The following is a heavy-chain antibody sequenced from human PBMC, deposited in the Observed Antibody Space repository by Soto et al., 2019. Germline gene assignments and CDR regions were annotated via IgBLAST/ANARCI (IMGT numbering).Heavy chain of an antibody. J-gene: IGHJ6*02. CDR1: GGSFSDAY. CDR2: VFHAGNT. Sequence: QVHLQQWGAGLLKPSGTLSLTCAVSGGSFSDAYWSWVRQSPGRGLEWIGEVFHAGNTNYNPSLKSRVTLSADTAKNQFSLRLTSVTAADSAVYYCARAPRELLAEGPLFLYYYYDLDVWGQGTTVVVSS. D-gene: IGHD1-7*01. V-gene: IGHV4-34*02. CDR3: ARAPRELLAEGPLFLYYYYDLDV.